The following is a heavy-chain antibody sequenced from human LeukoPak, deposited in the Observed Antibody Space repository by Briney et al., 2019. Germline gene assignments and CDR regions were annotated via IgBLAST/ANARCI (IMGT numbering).Heavy chain of an antibody. D-gene: IGHD2-2*01. CDR1: GYSFTSYW. V-gene: IGHV5-51*01. CDR2: IFPGDSDT. Sequence: GESLKISCKGSGYSFTSYWIGWVRQMPGKGLEWMGIIFPGDSDTRYSPSFQGQVTISADKSITTAYLQWSSLKASDTAISYCARWGGSTSRYFDYWGQGTLVTVSS. J-gene: IGHJ4*02. CDR3: ARWGGSTSRYFDY.